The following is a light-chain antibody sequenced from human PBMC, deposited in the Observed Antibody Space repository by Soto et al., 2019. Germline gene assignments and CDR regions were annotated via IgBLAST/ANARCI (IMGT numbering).Light chain of an antibody. CDR2: VNSDGRH. J-gene: IGLJ2*01. CDR1: SGHSSYA. CDR3: QTWGTGTVV. V-gene: IGLV4-69*01. Sequence: QPVLTQSPSASASLGASVKLTCTLSSGHSSYAIAWHQQQPEKGPRYLMRVNSDGRHIKGDGIPDRFSGSSSGAERYLTISGLQSEDEADYYCQTWGTGTVVFGGGTKLTVL.